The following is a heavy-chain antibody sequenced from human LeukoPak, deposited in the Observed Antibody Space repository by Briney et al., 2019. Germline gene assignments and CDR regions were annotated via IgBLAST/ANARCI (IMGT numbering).Heavy chain of an antibody. V-gene: IGHV3-11*04. D-gene: IGHD6-13*01. CDR3: ARDGGSSWYFDY. Sequence: PGGSLRLSCAASGFTFSDYYMSWIRQAPGEGLECVSYISSSGNTTYHADSVKGRFTIFRDNAKNSLYLQMSSLRAEDTAVYYCARDGGSSWYFDYWGQGTLVTVSS. J-gene: IGHJ4*02. CDR2: ISSSGNTT. CDR1: GFTFSDYY.